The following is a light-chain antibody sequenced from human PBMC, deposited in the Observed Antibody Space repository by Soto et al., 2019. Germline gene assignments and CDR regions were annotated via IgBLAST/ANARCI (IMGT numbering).Light chain of an antibody. Sequence: EIVLTQSPGTLSLSPGERATLSCRASQSVSSSYLAWYQQKPGQAPRLLIYDASHRATGIPARFSGSGSGTDFTLTISSLQPEDFATYYCQQSYSTPITFGQGTRLEIK. CDR2: DAS. V-gene: IGKV3D-20*02. J-gene: IGKJ5*01. CDR3: QQSYSTPIT. CDR1: QSVSSSY.